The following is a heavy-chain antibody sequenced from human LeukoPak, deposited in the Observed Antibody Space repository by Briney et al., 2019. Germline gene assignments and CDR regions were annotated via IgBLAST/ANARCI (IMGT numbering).Heavy chain of an antibody. CDR3: ARDRGYGDALGY. D-gene: IGHD4-17*01. J-gene: IGHJ4*02. CDR2: IYYSGST. CDR1: GRSISSGSYY. Sequence: SETLSLTCTVSGRSISSGSYYWSWLRQPAGKGLEWIGSIYYSGSTYYNPSLKSRVTISVDTSKNQFSLKLSSVTAADTAVYYCARDRGYGDALGYWGQGTLVTVSS. V-gene: IGHV4-39*07.